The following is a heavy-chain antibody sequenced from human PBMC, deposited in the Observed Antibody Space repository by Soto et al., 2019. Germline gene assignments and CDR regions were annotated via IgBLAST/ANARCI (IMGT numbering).Heavy chain of an antibody. CDR2: IYYSGST. CDR1: GGSISSGDYY. V-gene: IGHV4-30-4*01. J-gene: IGHJ5*02. Sequence: SETLSLTCTVSGGSISSGDYYWSWIRQPPGKGLEWIGYIYYSGSTYYNPSLKSRVTISVDTSKNQFSLKLSSVTAADTAVYYCARFPDYIGLDNWFDPWGQGTLVTVSS. D-gene: IGHD2-2*02. CDR3: ARFPDYIGLDNWFDP.